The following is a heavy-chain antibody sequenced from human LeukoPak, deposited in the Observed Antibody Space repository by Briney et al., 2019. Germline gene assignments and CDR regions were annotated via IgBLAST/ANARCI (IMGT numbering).Heavy chain of an antibody. CDR2: TSAYNGAT. V-gene: IGHV1-18*01. J-gene: IGHJ4*02. D-gene: IGHD3-10*01. CDR3: ARESSSGSYQHDY. CDR1: GSSFPSYG. Sequence: ASVKVSCKASGSSFPSYGTSWVRQAPGQGLEWMGWTSAYNGATIYAQRFQGRVTITTDTFTSTAYMEVRSLRSDDTAVYYCARESSSGSYQHDYWGQGTLVTVSS.